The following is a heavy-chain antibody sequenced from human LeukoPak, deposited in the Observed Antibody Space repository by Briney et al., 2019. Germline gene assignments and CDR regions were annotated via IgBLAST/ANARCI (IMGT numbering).Heavy chain of an antibody. J-gene: IGHJ4*02. CDR3: AREIPDY. CDR1: GFKFSDHY. Sequence: GGSLRLSCAASGFKFSDHYIDWVRQAPGKGLEWVGRSRNKASSYTTEYAASVEGRFTISRDVSESSLYLQMNSLRTEDTAVYYCAREIPDYWGQGTLDTVSS. V-gene: IGHV3-72*01. CDR2: SRNKASSYTT.